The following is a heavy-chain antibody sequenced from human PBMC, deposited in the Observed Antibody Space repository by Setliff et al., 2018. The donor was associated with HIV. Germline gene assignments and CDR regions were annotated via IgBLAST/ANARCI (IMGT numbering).Heavy chain of an antibody. CDR3: VRGYYYDKTGYGTFDI. J-gene: IGHJ3*02. CDR1: GYTFSSYG. V-gene: IGHV1-18*01. D-gene: IGHD3-22*01. Sequence: ASVKVSCKASGYTFSSYGISWVRQAPGQGVEWMGWISAYNGNTNYAQKLQGRVTMTTDTSTSTAYVELRSLRFDDTALYYCVRGYYYDKTGYGTFDIWGQGTVVTVSS. CDR2: ISAYNGNT.